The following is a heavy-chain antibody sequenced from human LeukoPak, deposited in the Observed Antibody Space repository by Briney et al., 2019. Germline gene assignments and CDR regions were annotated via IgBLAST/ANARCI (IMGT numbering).Heavy chain of an antibody. D-gene: IGHD3-22*01. CDR2: IYYSGST. CDR1: GGSFSSYY. V-gene: IGHV4-39*01. Sequence: PSETLSLTCAVYGGSFSSYYWGWIRQPPGKGLEWIGSIYYSGSTYYNPSLKSRVTISVDTSKNQFSLKLSSVTAADTAVYYCARHSDSSGYYFDYWGQGTLVTVSS. CDR3: ARHSDSSGYYFDY. J-gene: IGHJ4*02.